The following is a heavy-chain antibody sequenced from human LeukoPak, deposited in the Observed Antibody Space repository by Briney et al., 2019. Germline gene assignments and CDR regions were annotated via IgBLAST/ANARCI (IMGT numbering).Heavy chain of an antibody. CDR3: AILGIVGATQHDY. Sequence: PSETLSLTCTVSGDSISSSSYYWGWIRQPPGKGLEWIGSIYYSGSTYYNPSLKSRVTISVDTSKNQFSLKLSSVTAADTAVYYCAILGIVGATQHDYWGQGTLVTVSS. J-gene: IGHJ4*02. D-gene: IGHD1-26*01. CDR1: GDSISSSSYY. CDR2: IYYSGST. V-gene: IGHV4-39*07.